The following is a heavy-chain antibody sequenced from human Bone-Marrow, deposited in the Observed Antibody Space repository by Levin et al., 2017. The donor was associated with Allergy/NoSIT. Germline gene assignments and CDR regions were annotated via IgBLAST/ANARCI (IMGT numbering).Heavy chain of an antibody. Sequence: SETLSLTCTVSGGSVSSHYWTWIRQSPGKGLEWIGFVYNGGRTKYNPSLESRVTLSVDQSKNQFFLKMTSVTPADTAVYYCARDYADYIWGTWGQGTLVTVSS. J-gene: IGHJ5*02. CDR3: ARDYADYIWGT. V-gene: IGHV4-59*02. CDR1: GGSVSSHY. CDR2: VYNGGRT. D-gene: IGHD3-16*01.